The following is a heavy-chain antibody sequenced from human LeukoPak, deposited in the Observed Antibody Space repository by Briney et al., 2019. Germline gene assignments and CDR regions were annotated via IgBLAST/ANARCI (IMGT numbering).Heavy chain of an antibody. J-gene: IGHJ4*02. D-gene: IGHD5-24*01. CDR1: GFTFSSYS. CDR2: ISSSSNYI. V-gene: IGHV3-21*01. CDR3: ARHRRQSFDY. Sequence: GGSLRLSCAASGFTFSSYSMNWVRQAPGKGLEWVSSISSSSNYIYYADSVEGRFTISRDNAKNSLYLQMNSLRAEDTAVYYCARHRRQSFDYWGQGTLVTVSS.